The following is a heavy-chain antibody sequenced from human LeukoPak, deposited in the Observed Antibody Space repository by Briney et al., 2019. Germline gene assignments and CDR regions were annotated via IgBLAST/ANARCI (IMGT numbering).Heavy chain of an antibody. CDR2: ISGTNRAI. CDR1: GFNFNAYG. D-gene: IGHD2-2*01. CDR3: ARYKLYHGAFDI. Sequence: GGSLRLSCVGSGFNFNAYGMNWVRQAPGEGLEWLAFISGTNRAIHYADSVKGRFTITRDNAENSLYLQMNSLRAEDTAVYYCARYKLYHGAFDIWGQGTMVTVSS. J-gene: IGHJ3*02. V-gene: IGHV3-48*04.